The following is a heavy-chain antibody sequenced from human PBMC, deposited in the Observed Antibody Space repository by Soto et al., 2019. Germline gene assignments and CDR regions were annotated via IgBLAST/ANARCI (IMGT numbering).Heavy chain of an antibody. CDR3: ARGDCYNSNCFSNWFDP. Sequence: QVHLVQSGAEVRMPGASVKVSCKASGYTFTDYFMHWVRQAPGQGLEWMGIINPRSGDTGYAQKLRRRVIMSTDTSTSTVYMELSGLTSEDTAIYCGARGDCYNSNCFSNWFDPWGQGTLVTVSS. D-gene: IGHD6-13*01. V-gene: IGHV1-46*03. J-gene: IGHJ5*02. CDR1: GYTFTDYF. CDR2: INPRSGDT.